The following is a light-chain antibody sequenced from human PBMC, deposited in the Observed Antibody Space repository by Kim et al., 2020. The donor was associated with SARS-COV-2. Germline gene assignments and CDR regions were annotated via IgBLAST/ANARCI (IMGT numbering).Light chain of an antibody. Sequence: ASIGNRVTITCRGSQDSRNSLAWYQQKPGKAPNLLIFSASRLASGVPSRFSGSESETEYTLTISSLQPEDFAIYYCQQYYGTLGTFGQGTKVEIK. V-gene: IGKV1-NL1*01. CDR1: QDSRNS. CDR3: QQYYGTLGT. J-gene: IGKJ1*01. CDR2: SAS.